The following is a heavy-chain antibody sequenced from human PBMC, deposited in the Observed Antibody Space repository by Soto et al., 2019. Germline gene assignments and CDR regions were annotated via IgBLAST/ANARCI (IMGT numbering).Heavy chain of an antibody. D-gene: IGHD1-26*01. CDR1: GFTFSYYS. J-gene: IGHJ5*02. CDR3: ARHRVGYRDVES. V-gene: IGHV3-21*04. Sequence: GGSLSLSCAASGFTFSYYSMNWVRQAPGKGLEWVSSISSSSSDIYDAASVKGRFTISRENAKNSVVLQMNSLRAEDTAVYYCARHRVGYRDVESWGQGTLVTVSS. CDR2: ISSSSSDI.